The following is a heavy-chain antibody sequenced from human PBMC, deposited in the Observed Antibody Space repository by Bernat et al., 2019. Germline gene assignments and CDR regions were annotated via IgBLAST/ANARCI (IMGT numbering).Heavy chain of an antibody. CDR2: IWYDGSNK. V-gene: IGHV3-33*01. Sequence: QVQLVESGGGVVQPGRSLRLSCAASGFTFSSYGMHWVRQAPGKGLEWVAVIWYDGSNKYYADAVKGRFIISRDNSKNTVFLQMSSLRAEDTAVYYCARLGVRWSMDYWGQGTLVTVSS. J-gene: IGHJ4*02. CDR1: GFTFSSYG. D-gene: IGHD2-8*02. CDR3: ARLGVRWSMDY.